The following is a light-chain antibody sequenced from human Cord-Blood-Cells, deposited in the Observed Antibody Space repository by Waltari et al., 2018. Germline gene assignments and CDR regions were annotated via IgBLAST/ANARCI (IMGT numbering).Light chain of an antibody. V-gene: IGLV1-40*01. J-gene: IGLJ3*02. CDR1: SSNIGAGYD. CDR3: QSYDSSLSGSV. CDR2: GNT. Sequence: QSVLTQPPSVSGAPGQRVTISCTGSSSNIGAGYDVHWYQQLPGTAPKLLIYGNTNRPAGVPDRFSGSKSGTSASLAITGLQAGDGADYYCQSYDSSLSGSVFGGGTKLTVL.